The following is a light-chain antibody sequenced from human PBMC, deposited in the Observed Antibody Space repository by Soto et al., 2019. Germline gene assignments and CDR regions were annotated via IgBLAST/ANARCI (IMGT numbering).Light chain of an antibody. J-gene: IGLJ2*01. CDR2: RDD. CDR1: GLGETY. V-gene: IGLV3-1*01. Sequence: SYELTQSPSVSVSPGQTVTITCSGDGLGETYACWYQQKPGQSPVLVIYRDDQRPSGIPERFSGSNSGNTATLTISGTQAMDEANYFCQAWDSTTVLFGGGTKLTVL. CDR3: QAWDSTTVL.